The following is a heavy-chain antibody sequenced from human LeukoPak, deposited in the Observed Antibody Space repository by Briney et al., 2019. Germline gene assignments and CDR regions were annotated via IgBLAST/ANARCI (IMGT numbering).Heavy chain of an antibody. V-gene: IGHV3-48*03. CDR2: ISSSHSTI. J-gene: IGHJ3*02. Sequence: GGSVSLFCAASGFTFSSYEMNWVRQAPGKGLEWVSYISSSHSTIYYADSVKGRSTISRDNAKNSLYLQMNSLRAEDTAVYYCAREVPTAHSFASSGERAMVTVSS. CDR3: AREVPTAHSFAS. CDR1: GFTFSSYE. D-gene: IGHD4-17*01.